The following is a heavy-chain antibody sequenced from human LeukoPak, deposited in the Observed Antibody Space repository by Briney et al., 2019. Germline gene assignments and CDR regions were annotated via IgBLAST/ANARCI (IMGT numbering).Heavy chain of an antibody. Sequence: GGSLRLSCAASGFTVSSNDMSWVRQAPGKGLECISVIYSGGSTDYADSVKGRLTISRDNSKNTLYLQMNSLRAEDTAVYYCARDFRQLWLRTFDYWGQGTLVTVSS. CDR2: IYSGGST. D-gene: IGHD5-18*01. J-gene: IGHJ4*02. CDR3: ARDFRQLWLRTFDY. CDR1: GFTVSSND. V-gene: IGHV3-53*01.